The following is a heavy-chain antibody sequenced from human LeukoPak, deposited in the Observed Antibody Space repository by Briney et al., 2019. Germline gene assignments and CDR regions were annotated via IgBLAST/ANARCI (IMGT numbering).Heavy chain of an antibody. J-gene: IGHJ4*02. Sequence: PGGSLTLSWAPSGFAASRDYMSWVGQAPGKGREWVSIIYGGISTDYADPVKGRFSNSRDNSKITPYVQMNSVRGEDTAVYYCARDKYFDYGDHAYFDYWGQGTLVTVSS. CDR3: ARDKYFDYGDHAYFDY. D-gene: IGHD4-17*01. CDR1: GFAASRDY. V-gene: IGHV3-53*01. CDR2: IYGGIST.